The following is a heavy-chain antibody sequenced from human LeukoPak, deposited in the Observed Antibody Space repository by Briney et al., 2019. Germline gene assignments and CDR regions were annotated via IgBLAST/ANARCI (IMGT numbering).Heavy chain of an antibody. CDR1: GFTFGSYG. V-gene: IGHV3-33*01. D-gene: IGHD3-9*01. CDR3: ARARHGILTGYYLDY. Sequence: PGGSLRLSCAASGFTFGSYGMHWVRQAPGKGLEWVTVIWYGGSNKYYADSVKGRFTISRDDSKDTLYLQMNSLRAEDTAVYYCARARHGILTGYYLDYWGQGTLVTVSS. CDR2: IWYGGSNK. J-gene: IGHJ4*02.